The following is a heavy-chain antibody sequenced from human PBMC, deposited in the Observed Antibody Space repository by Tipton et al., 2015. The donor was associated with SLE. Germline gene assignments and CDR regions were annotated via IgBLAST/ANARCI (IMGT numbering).Heavy chain of an antibody. D-gene: IGHD3-3*01. CDR1: GGSINRSY. J-gene: IGHJ4*02. CDR3: ARVTSYDFWSGSLPGYFDF. CDR2: VYYSGTT. V-gene: IGHV4-59*12. Sequence: TLSLTCTVSGGSINRSYWSWIRQPPGKGLEWIGYVYYSGTTNYNPSLKSRVTISTDTSKNQFSLRLSSVTAADTAVYYCARVTSYDFWSGSLPGYFDFWGQGILVTVSS.